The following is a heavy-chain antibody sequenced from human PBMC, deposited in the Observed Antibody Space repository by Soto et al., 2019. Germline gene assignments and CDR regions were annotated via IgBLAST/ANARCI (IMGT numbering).Heavy chain of an antibody. V-gene: IGHV3-30*18. CDR1: GFRFSNYG. CDR2: ISHDGNSH. Sequence: SLRLSCEGSGFRFSNYGIHCVRQAPGKGLEWVAVISHDGNSHHLADSVRGRFTISRDNSKNTVFLHMTSLRREDSAVYHCVKAQERSAQYFAVVITAFDFWGQGTIVTVSS. D-gene: IGHD3-22*01. J-gene: IGHJ3*01. CDR3: VKAQERSAQYFAVVITAFDF.